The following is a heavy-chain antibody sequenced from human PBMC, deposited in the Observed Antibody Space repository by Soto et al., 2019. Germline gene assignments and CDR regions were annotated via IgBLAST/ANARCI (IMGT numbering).Heavy chain of an antibody. Sequence: SETLSLTCTVSGGSFSSGGYYWSWIRQLPGKGLEWIGYIYYSGSTYYNPSLKSRFTISLDTSKNQFSLKLSSVTAADTAVYYCARATSFSGHHGYWGQGTLVTVSS. CDR1: GGSFSSGGYY. V-gene: IGHV4-31*03. CDR2: IYYSGST. J-gene: IGHJ4*02. D-gene: IGHD2-8*02. CDR3: ARATSFSGHHGY.